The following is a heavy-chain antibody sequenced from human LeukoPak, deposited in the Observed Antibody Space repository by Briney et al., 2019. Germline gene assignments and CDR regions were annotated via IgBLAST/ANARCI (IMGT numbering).Heavy chain of an antibody. CDR3: AREGGPMVRAGRFDY. J-gene: IGHJ4*02. CDR2: ISSSGSTI. Sequence: SGGSLRLSCAASGFTFSDYYMSWIRQAPGKGLEWVSYISSSGSTIYCADSVKGRFTISRDNAKNSLYLQMNSLRAEDTAVYYCAREGGPMVRAGRFDYWGQGTLVTVSS. CDR1: GFTFSDYY. D-gene: IGHD3-10*01. V-gene: IGHV3-11*01.